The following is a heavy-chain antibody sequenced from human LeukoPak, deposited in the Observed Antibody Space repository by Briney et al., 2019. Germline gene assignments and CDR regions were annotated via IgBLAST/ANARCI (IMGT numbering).Heavy chain of an antibody. CDR1: GFTFSSYE. J-gene: IGHJ4*02. D-gene: IGHD5-12*01. V-gene: IGHV3-48*03. Sequence: PGGSLRLSCAASGFTFSSYEMNWVRQAPGKGLEWVPYISSSGGTIYYADSVKGRFTISRDNAKNSLYLQMNSLRAEDTAVYYCARGGRGVATIRFDYWGQGTLVTVSS. CDR2: ISSSGGTI. CDR3: ARGGRGVATIRFDY.